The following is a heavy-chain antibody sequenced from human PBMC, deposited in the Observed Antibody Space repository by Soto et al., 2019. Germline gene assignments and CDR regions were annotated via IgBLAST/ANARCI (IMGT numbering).Heavy chain of an antibody. V-gene: IGHV1-18*01. CDR3: AREEKAIVPAANRKSDY. Sequence: GASVKVSCKASGYTFTSYGISWVRQAPGQGLEWMGWIIAYNGNTNYAQKLQGRVTMTTDTSTSTAYMELRSLRSDDTAVYYCAREEKAIVPAANRKSDYWGQGTLVTVSS. D-gene: IGHD2-2*01. J-gene: IGHJ4*02. CDR2: IIAYNGNT. CDR1: GYTFTSYG.